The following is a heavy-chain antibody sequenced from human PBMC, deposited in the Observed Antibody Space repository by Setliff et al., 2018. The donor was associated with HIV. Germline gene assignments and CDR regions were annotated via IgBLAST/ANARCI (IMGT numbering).Heavy chain of an antibody. CDR2: ISYSGIT. D-gene: IGHD3-22*01. J-gene: IGHJ3*02. CDR1: GGSITSGGDS. Sequence: SETLSLTCTVSGGSITSGGDSWSWIRQHPGKGLKWIGYISYSGITYYDPSLKSRLTMSVDTSNNQFSLKLSSATAADTAVYYCARVLGVRRDYYDSSAPVRADLDIWGQGTMVTVSS. V-gene: IGHV4-31*03. CDR3: ARVLGVRRDYYDSSAPVRADLDI.